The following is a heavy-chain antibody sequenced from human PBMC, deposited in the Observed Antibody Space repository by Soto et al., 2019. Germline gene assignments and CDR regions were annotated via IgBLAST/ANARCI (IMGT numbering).Heavy chain of an antibody. Sequence: PVGSLRLSCAASVFTFSSCDMHCVRQSTGKGLEWVSAIGTAGDTYYPGSVKGRFTISRENAKNSLYLQMNSLRAGDTAVYYCARGSSRDGYNYYFEYWGQGTLVNVSS. CDR2: IGTAGDT. V-gene: IGHV3-13*01. D-gene: IGHD1-1*01. J-gene: IGHJ4*02. CDR1: VFTFSSCD. CDR3: ARGSSRDGYNYYFEY.